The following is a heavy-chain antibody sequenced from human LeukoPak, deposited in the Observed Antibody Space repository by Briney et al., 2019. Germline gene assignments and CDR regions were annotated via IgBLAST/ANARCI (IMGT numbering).Heavy chain of an antibody. Sequence: PGGSLRLSCAASGFTFSSYWMSWVRQAPGKGLEWVANIKQDGSEKYYVDSVKGRFTISRDNVKNSLYLQMNSLRAEDTAVYYCAREGYSYLVYYFDYWGQGTLVTVSS. CDR2: IKQDGSEK. CDR1: GFTFSSYW. D-gene: IGHD5-18*01. V-gene: IGHV3-7*01. CDR3: AREGYSYLVYYFDY. J-gene: IGHJ4*02.